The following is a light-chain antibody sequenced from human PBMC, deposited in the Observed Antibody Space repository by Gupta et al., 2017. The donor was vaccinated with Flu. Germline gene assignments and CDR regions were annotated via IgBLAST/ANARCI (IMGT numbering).Light chain of an antibody. CDR2: KAS. Sequence: GDRLTISCRASDDINGWVGWFKQKQGQAPKILIYKASVLQTGVPVRCSGSGYGTEYYLSISSLQTEDFATYYCQQDMSFPLTFGGGTKVGIK. V-gene: IGKV1-12*01. CDR3: QQDMSFPLT. CDR1: DDINGW. J-gene: IGKJ4*01.